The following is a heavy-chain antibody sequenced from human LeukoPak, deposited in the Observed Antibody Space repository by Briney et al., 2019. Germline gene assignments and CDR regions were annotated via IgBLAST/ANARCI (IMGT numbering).Heavy chain of an antibody. J-gene: IGHJ4*02. CDR3: ARSTMTTWQY. V-gene: IGHV4-39*02. CDR2: IHHSGST. Sequence: SETLSLTCTVSGGTISSNSYYWGWIRQPPGEGLEWIGSIHHSGSTYYHPSLKSRVTISVDTSKNHFSLKLSAVTAADTAVYYCARSTMTTWQYWGQGTLVTVSS. D-gene: IGHD3-16*01. CDR1: GGTISSNSYY.